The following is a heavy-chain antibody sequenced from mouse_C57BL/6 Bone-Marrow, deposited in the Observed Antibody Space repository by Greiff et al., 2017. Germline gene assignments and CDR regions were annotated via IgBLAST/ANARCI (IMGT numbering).Heavy chain of an antibody. V-gene: IGHV1-69*01. Sequence: QLQLQQPGAELVMPGASVKLSCKASGYTFTSYWMHWAKQRPGQGLEWIGEIDPSDSYTNYNQQFKGKSTLTVAKSSSTAYMQLSGLTSEGSAVYYCARTTTVVAGDCRGQGTTHAATS. CDR3: ARTTTVVAGDC. CDR2: IDPSDSYT. CDR1: GYTFTSYW. J-gene: IGHJ2*01. D-gene: IGHD1-1*01.